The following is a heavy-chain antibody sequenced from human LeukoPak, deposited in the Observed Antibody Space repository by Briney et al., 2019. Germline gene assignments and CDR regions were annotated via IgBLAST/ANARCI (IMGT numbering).Heavy chain of an antibody. CDR3: ARSHCSSTSCPFDY. V-gene: IGHV4-39*01. CDR2: IYYSGST. Sequence: SETLSLTCTVSGGSISSSIYYWGWIRQPPGKGLEWIATIYYSGSTYYNPSLKSRVTISVDTSKNQFSLKLSSVTAADTAVYYCARSHCSSTSCPFDYWGQGTLVTVSS. J-gene: IGHJ4*02. D-gene: IGHD2-2*01. CDR1: GGSISSSIYY.